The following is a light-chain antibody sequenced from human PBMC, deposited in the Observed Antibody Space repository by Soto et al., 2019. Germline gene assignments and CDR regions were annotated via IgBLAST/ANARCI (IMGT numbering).Light chain of an antibody. Sequence: QSVLTQPPSASGTPGQTVTISCSGSSSNIGSNHVYWYQQLPGAAPKLLIYRNNERPSGVPDRITGSKSGTSASLAISGLRSEDEADYYCAAWDDSLSGVVFGGGTKLTVL. V-gene: IGLV1-47*01. CDR2: RNN. CDR1: SSNIGSNH. J-gene: IGLJ2*01. CDR3: AAWDDSLSGVV.